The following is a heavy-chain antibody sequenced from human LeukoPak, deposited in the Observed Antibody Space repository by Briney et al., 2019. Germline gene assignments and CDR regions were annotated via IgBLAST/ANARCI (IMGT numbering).Heavy chain of an antibody. CDR3: ARVAMGTRESIVVVPAANYYFDY. CDR1: GGSISSGDYY. D-gene: IGHD2-2*01. V-gene: IGHV4-30-4*01. Sequence: SGTLSLTCTVSGGSISSGDYYWSWIRQPPGKGLEWIGYIYYSGSTYYNPSLKSRVTISVDTSKNQFSLKLSSVTAAVTAVYYCARVAMGTRESIVVVPAANYYFDYWGQGTLVTVSS. J-gene: IGHJ4*02. CDR2: IYYSGST.